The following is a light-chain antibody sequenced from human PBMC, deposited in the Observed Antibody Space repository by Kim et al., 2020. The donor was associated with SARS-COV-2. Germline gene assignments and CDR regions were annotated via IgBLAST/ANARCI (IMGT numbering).Light chain of an antibody. J-gene: IGLJ2*01. CDR1: TSNIGANYG. Sequence: QSALTQPPSVSGAPGQRVTISCTGSTSNIGANYGVHWYQQVPGRAPKLLIFNDSHRPSGVPGRFSGSRSGTSASLAITGLQAEDEADYYCQSYDGSLRGVVFGGGTQLTVL. CDR3: QSYDGSLRGVV. CDR2: NDS. V-gene: IGLV1-40*01.